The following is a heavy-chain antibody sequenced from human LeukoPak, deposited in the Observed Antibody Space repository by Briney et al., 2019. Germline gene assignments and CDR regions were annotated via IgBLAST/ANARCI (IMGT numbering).Heavy chain of an antibody. D-gene: IGHD6-13*01. CDR2: IYTSGST. CDR1: GGSISSGSYY. CDR3: ARDRAAGSRYYYYYMDV. V-gene: IGHV4-61*02. J-gene: IGHJ6*03. Sequence: SETLSLTCTVSGGSISSGSYYWSWIRQPAGKGLEWIGRIYTSGSTNYNPSLKSRVTISVDTSKNQFSLKLSSVTAADTAVYYCARDRAAGSRYYYYYMDVWGKGTTVTVSS.